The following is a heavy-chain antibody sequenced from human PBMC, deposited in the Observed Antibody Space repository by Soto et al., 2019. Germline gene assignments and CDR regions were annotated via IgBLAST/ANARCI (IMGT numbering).Heavy chain of an antibody. CDR3: TTDPPGGYDSSGYCPYYYYGMDV. CDR2: IKSKTDGGTT. J-gene: IGHJ6*02. V-gene: IGHV3-15*01. D-gene: IGHD3-22*01. Sequence: GGSLRLSCAASGFTFSNAWMSWVRQAPGKGLEWVGRIKSKTDGGTTDYAAPVKGRFTISRDDSKNTLYLQMNSLKTEDTAVYYCTTDPPGGYDSSGYCPYYYYGMDVWGQGTTVTVSS. CDR1: GFTFSNAW.